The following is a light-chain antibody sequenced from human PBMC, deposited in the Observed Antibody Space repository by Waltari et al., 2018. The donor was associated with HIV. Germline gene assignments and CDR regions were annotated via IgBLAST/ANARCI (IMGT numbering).Light chain of an antibody. Sequence: DIQMTQSPSSLSASVGDRVTITCRASQGISSLLAWYQQKPGKAPKSLIYAASSLQSGVPSRVRGSCSGKEFTFTHRSLAPEDFATYYCQQYNSYPVTFGGGTKVEIQ. CDR3: QQYNSYPVT. CDR1: QGISSL. CDR2: AAS. V-gene: IGKV1D-16*01. J-gene: IGKJ4*01.